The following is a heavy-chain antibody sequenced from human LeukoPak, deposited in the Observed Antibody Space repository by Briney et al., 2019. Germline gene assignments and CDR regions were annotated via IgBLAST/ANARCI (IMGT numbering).Heavy chain of an antibody. D-gene: IGHD1-26*01. CDR1: GYTFTSYP. CDR3: AKVGSGSYLY. V-gene: IGHV7-4-1*02. J-gene: IGHJ4*02. Sequence: GASVKVSCKASGYTFTSYPMNWVRQAPGQGLEWMGSINTHTGNPTYAQGFTGRFVFSFDNSVSKAYLQISSLKAEDIAVYYCAKVGSGSYLYWGQGTLVTVSS. CDR2: INTHTGNP.